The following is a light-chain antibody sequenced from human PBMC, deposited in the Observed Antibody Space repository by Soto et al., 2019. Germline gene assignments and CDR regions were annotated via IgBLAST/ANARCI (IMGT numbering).Light chain of an antibody. Sequence: EIVLTQSPGTMSLSPGERATLSCRASQSISSSHLAWYQHKPDQNPRLLIYGAPNRATGIADRFSGSRSGTDLTLTISRLETEGFVVYYCQHYGNAGPFGAGTQVHFK. CDR3: QHYGNAGP. CDR2: GAP. CDR1: QSISSSH. V-gene: IGKV3-20*01. J-gene: IGKJ3*01.